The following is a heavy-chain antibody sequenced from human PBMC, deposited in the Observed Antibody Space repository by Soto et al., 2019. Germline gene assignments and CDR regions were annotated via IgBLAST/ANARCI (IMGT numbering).Heavy chain of an antibody. J-gene: IGHJ4*02. Sequence: GGSLRLSCAASGFTFSGYGMHWVRQAPGKGLEWVAVVSYDGSNKYYADSVKGRFTISRDNSKNTLYLQMNSLRAEDTAVYYCAKKGVGVYDFWSGLDYFDYWGQGTLVTVSS. D-gene: IGHD3-3*01. CDR1: GFTFSGYG. CDR2: VSYDGSNK. V-gene: IGHV3-30*18. CDR3: AKKGVGVYDFWSGLDYFDY.